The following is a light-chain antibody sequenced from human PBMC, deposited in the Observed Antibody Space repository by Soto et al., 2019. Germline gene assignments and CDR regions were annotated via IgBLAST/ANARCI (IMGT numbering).Light chain of an antibody. V-gene: IGKV1-9*01. Sequence: DIQFTHSPSLLSASVGDRFTITCRSSHDISTYLAWYQQKPGKAPKLMIYEASTLQSGVPSRFSGSGSGTEFTLTISGLLPEDFATYHCQQLNTLPSTLGHGTRLEIK. J-gene: IGKJ5*01. CDR1: HDISTY. CDR3: QQLNTLPST. CDR2: EAS.